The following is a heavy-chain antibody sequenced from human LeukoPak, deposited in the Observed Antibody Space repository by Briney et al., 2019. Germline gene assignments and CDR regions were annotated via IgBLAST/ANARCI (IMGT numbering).Heavy chain of an antibody. CDR3: AREGQQLVSYYMDV. J-gene: IGHJ6*03. CDR2: IYTSGST. V-gene: IGHV4-61*02. D-gene: IGHD6-13*01. Sequence: PSETLSLTCTVSGGSISSGSYYWSWIRQPAGKGLEWIGRIYTSGSTNYNPSLKSRVTISVDTSKNQFSLKLSSVTAADTAVYYCAREGQQLVSYYMDVWGKGTTVTVSS. CDR1: GGSISSGSYY.